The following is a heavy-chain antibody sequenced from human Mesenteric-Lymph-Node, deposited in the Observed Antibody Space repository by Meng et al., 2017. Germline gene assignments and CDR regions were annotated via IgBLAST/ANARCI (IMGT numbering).Heavy chain of an antibody. CDR2: IYPGDSDV. V-gene: IGHV5-51*01. Sequence: GGSLRLSCQVSGYTSNTYWIGWVRQMPGKGLEWMGIIYPGDSDVKYSPSFQGQVTISVDKSISTAYLQWISLEASDTAIYYCARRGFTADFDYWGQGTLVTVSS. CDR1: GYTSNTYW. J-gene: IGHJ4*02. CDR3: ARRGFTADFDY.